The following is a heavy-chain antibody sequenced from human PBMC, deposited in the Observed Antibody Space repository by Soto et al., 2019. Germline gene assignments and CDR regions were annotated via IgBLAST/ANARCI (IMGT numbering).Heavy chain of an antibody. CDR1: GGSISSGDYY. Sequence: SETLSLTCTVSGGSISSGDYYWSWIRQPPGKGLEWIGYIYYGGSTYYNPSLKSRVTISVDTSKNQFSLKLSSVTAADTAVYYCARYCSSTSCYLGPVDAFDIWGQGTMVTVSS. CDR2: IYYGGST. D-gene: IGHD2-2*01. CDR3: ARYCSSTSCYLGPVDAFDI. J-gene: IGHJ3*02. V-gene: IGHV4-30-4*01.